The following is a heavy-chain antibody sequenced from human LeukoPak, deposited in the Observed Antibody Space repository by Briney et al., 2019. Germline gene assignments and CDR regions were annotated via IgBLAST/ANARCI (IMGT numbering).Heavy chain of an antibody. Sequence: ASVKVSCKASGYTFTSYDINWVRQATGQGLEWMGWMNPNSGNTGYAQKFQGRVIMTRNTSISTAYMELSSLRSEDTAVYYCARVHVVRGVIPGRGGPYNWFDPWGQGTLVTVSS. CDR3: ARVHVVRGVIPGRGGPYNWFDP. CDR1: GYTFTSYD. J-gene: IGHJ5*02. CDR2: MNPNSGNT. D-gene: IGHD3-10*01. V-gene: IGHV1-8*01.